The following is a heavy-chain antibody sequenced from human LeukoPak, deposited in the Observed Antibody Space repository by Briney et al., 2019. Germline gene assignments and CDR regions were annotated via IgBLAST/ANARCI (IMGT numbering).Heavy chain of an antibody. CDR1: GFTFSSYG. CDR2: ISYDGSNK. CDR3: ARRRGGTTGRYYYGMDV. D-gene: IGHD1-1*01. V-gene: IGHV3-30*04. Sequence: GGSLRLSCAASGFTFSSYGIYWVRQAPGTGLDWVADISYDGSNKHYADSVKGRFTISRDNSKNTVYLQMNSLRDEDTAVFYCARRRGGTTGRYYYGMDVWGQGTTVTVSS. J-gene: IGHJ6*02.